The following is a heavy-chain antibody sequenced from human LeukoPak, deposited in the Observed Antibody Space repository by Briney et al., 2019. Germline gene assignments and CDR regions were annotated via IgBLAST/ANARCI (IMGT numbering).Heavy chain of an antibody. J-gene: IGHJ5*02. V-gene: IGHV4-39*07. CDR2: VFYSGST. CDR3: ARDRNYYGSGSLNWFDP. CDR1: GGPISGSSYY. D-gene: IGHD3-10*01. Sequence: PSETLSLTCTVSGGPISGSSYYWGWLRQPPGKGLEWIGSVFYSGSTHYNPSLKSRVTISRDTSKNQFSLKLNSVTAADTAVYYCARDRNYYGSGSLNWFDPWGQGTLVTVSS.